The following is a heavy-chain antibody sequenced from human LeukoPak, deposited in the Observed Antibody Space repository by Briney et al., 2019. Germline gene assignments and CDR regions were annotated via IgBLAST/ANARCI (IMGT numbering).Heavy chain of an antibody. D-gene: IGHD3-22*01. CDR1: GFTFSSYN. V-gene: IGHV3-21*01. CDR3: ARGPHYYDSSGSWEYFDY. Sequence: PGGSLRLSCAASGFTFSSYNMNWVRQAPGKGLEWVSSISSSSSYIYYADSVKGRFTISRDNAKNSLYLQMNSLRAEDTAVYYCARGPHYYDSSGSWEYFDYWGQGTLVTVSS. J-gene: IGHJ4*02. CDR2: ISSSSSYI.